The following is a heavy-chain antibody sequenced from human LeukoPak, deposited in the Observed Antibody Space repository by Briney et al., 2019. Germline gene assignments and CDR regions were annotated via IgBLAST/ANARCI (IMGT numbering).Heavy chain of an antibody. D-gene: IGHD7-27*01. V-gene: IGHV3-48*04. J-gene: IGHJ3*02. CDR3: AKGGWGSINAFDI. Sequence: GGSLRLSCAASGFTFSSYSMNWVRQAPGKGLGWVSYISSSSSTIYYADSVKGRFTISRDNAKNSLYLQMNSLRAEDTAVYYCAKGGWGSINAFDIWGQGTMVTVSS. CDR2: ISSSSSTI. CDR1: GFTFSSYS.